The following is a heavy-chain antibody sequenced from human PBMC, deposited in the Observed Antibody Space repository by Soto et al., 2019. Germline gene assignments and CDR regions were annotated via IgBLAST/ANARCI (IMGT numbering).Heavy chain of an antibody. D-gene: IGHD6-13*01. CDR1: GFTFSGSA. V-gene: IGHV3-73*01. CDR2: IRSKANSYAT. J-gene: IGHJ1*01. Sequence: GGSLRLSCAASGFTFSGSAMHWVRQASGKGLEWVGRIRSKANSYATAYAASVKGRFTISRDDSKNTAYLQMNSLKTEDTAVYYCTRQWGSSWYPAEYFQHWGQGTLVTVSS. CDR3: TRQWGSSWYPAEYFQH.